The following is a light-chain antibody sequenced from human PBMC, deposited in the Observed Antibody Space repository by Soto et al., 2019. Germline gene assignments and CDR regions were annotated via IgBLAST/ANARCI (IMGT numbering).Light chain of an antibody. V-gene: IGLV1-40*01. J-gene: IGLJ2*01. CDR3: QSYDCSLSGVV. CDR1: SSNIGAGYD. Sequence: QSVLTQQPSVSGAPGQRVTISCTGSSSNIGAGYDVHWYQQLPGTDPKPLIYGNSNRPAGVPDRFSGSKSATSASLAITGFQAEDDADYYCQSYDCSLSGVVFGGGTQLTVL. CDR2: GNS.